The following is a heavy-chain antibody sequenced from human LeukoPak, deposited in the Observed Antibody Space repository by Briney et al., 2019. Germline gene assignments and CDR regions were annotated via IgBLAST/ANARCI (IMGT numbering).Heavy chain of an antibody. Sequence: PSETLSLTCAVYGGSFSGYYWSWIRQPPGKGLEWIGSIYYSGSTYYNPSLKSRVTISVDTSKNQFSLKLSSVTAADTAVYYCARDPGYRSRMDVWGKGTTVTVSS. CDR2: IYYSGST. D-gene: IGHD6-13*01. J-gene: IGHJ6*04. CDR3: ARDPGYRSRMDV. CDR1: GGSFSGYY. V-gene: IGHV4-34*01.